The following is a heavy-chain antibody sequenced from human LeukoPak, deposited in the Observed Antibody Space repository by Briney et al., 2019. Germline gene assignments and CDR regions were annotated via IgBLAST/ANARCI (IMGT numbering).Heavy chain of an antibody. CDR2: IGDST. Sequence: GGSLRLSCAASGFSFKDAWMSWVRQAPGKGLELVSVIGDSTFYADSVKGRFTISRDNSKSTLFLQMNSLRAEDTAVYYCAKGGSGSSYSALAQWGQGSLVTVSS. V-gene: IGHV3-23*01. D-gene: IGHD2-15*01. J-gene: IGHJ4*02. CDR3: AKGGSGSSYSALAQ. CDR1: GFSFKDAW.